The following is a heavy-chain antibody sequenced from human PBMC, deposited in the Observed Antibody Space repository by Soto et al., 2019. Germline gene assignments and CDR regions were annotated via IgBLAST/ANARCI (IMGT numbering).Heavy chain of an antibody. D-gene: IGHD5-12*01. CDR2: ISAYNGNT. J-gene: IGHJ6*02. V-gene: IGHV1-18*01. CDR1: GYTFTSYG. CDR3: ARTQWLDIYYYGMDV. Sequence: GASVKVSCKASGYTFTSYGISWVRQAPGQGLEWMGWISAYNGNTNYAQKLQGRVTMTTDTSTSTAYRELRSLRSDDTAVYYCARTQWLDIYYYGMDVWGQGTTVTVSS.